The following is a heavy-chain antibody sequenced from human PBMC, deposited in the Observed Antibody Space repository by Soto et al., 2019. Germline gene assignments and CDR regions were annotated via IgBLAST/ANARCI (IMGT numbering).Heavy chain of an antibody. CDR1: GGSVSSGSYY. V-gene: IGHV4-61*01. CDR2: IYNSGST. CDR3: ARAGSYYNSSDYYRYFLH. Sequence: PSETLSLTCTVSGGSVSSGSYYWSWIRQPPGKGLEWIGHIYNSGSTNYNPSLKSRVIISVDTSKNQFSLKLSSVTAADTVVFYCARAGSYYNSSDYYRYFLHWGQGTLVTVSS. J-gene: IGHJ1*01. D-gene: IGHD3-22*01.